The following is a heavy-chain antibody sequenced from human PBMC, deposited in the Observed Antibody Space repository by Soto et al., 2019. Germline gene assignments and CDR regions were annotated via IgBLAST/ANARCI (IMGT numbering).Heavy chain of an antibody. CDR3: ARLQAAAGDNDLTFDY. CDR2: IDPSDSYT. J-gene: IGHJ4*02. CDR1: GYSFTSYW. V-gene: IGHV5-10-1*01. Sequence: EVQLVQSGAEVKKPGESLRISCKGSGYSFTSYWISWVRQMPGKGLGWMGRIDPSDSYTNYSPSFQGHVTSSADKAISTAYLQWSSLKASDTAMYYCARLQAAAGDNDLTFDYWGQGTLVTVSS. D-gene: IGHD6-13*01.